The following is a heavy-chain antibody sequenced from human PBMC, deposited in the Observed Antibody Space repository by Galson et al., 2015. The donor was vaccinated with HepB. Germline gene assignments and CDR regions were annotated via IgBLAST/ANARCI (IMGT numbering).Heavy chain of an antibody. J-gene: IGHJ4*02. CDR1: GYTFTTYN. CDR3: AREKFFTYYFDY. V-gene: IGHV1-46*01. D-gene: IGHD3-3*01. Sequence: VTVSCKATGYTFTTYNIQWVRQAPGQGLEWMGRISPSDGAVHYAQEFQGRVTMTRDTSTSTVYMDLSSLASEDTAVYYCAREKFFTYYFDYWGQGTLVTVSS. CDR2: ISPSDGAV.